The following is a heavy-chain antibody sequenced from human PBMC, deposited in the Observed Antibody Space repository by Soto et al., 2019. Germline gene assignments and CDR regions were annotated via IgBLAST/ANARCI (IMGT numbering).Heavy chain of an antibody. CDR3: ARYYYDSSGYYQHLDY. Sequence: PGGSLRLSCAASGFTFSSYAMSWFRQAPGKGLEWVSAISGSGGSTYYADSVKGRFTISRDNSKNTLYLQMNSLRAEDTAVYYCARYYYDSSGYYQHLDYWGQGTLVTVSS. J-gene: IGHJ4*02. V-gene: IGHV3-23*01. CDR1: GFTFSSYA. D-gene: IGHD3-22*01. CDR2: ISGSGGST.